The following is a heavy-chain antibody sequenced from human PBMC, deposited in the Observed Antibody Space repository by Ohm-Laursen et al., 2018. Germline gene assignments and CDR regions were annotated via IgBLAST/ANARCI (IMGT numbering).Heavy chain of an antibody. CDR2: ISSSSSTI. V-gene: IGHV3-48*01. CDR1: GFTFSSYG. CDR3: AMGWGYFPS. D-gene: IGHD3-16*01. Sequence: SLRLSCAATGFTFSSYGMNWVRQAPGKGLEWVSYISSSSSTIYYADSVKGRFTISRDNAKNSLYLQMNSLGAEDTAVYYCAMGWGYFPSWGQGTLVIVSS. J-gene: IGHJ1*01.